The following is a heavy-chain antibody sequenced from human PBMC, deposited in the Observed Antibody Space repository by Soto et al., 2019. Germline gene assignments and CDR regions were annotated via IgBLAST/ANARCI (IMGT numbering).Heavy chain of an antibody. J-gene: IGHJ4*02. CDR1: GYAFANYG. CDR2: ISAYTGNT. V-gene: IGHV1-18*01. Sequence: ASVKVSCKASGYAFANYGLGWVRQAPGQGLEWVGWISAYTGNTNFAQKLQGRVTMTTDTSTSTAYLELRSLRSDDTAVYYCARDQECTYGEYYFDYWGQGTLVTVSS. D-gene: IGHD3-10*01. CDR3: ARDQECTYGEYYFDY.